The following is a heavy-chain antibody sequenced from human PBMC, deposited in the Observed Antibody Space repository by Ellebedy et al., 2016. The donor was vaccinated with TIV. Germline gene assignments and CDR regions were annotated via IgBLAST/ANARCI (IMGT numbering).Heavy chain of an antibody. CDR1: GFTFSSYA. CDR3: AKEWEGIKFDY. V-gene: IGHV3-23*01. Sequence: GESLKISXAASGFTFSSYAMSWVRQAPGKGLEWVSAFSGSGGSTYYADSVKGRFTISRDNSKNTLYLQMNSLRAEDTAVYYCAKEWEGIKFDYWGQGTLVTVSS. D-gene: IGHD1-26*01. CDR2: FSGSGGST. J-gene: IGHJ4*02.